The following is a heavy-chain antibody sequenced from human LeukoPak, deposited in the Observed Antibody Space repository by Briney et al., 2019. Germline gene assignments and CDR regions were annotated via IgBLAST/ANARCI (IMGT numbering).Heavy chain of an antibody. CDR3: ARANYDILTGYFPFDY. V-gene: IGHV4-61*02. J-gene: IGHJ4*02. D-gene: IGHD3-9*01. Sequence: PSETLSLTCTVSGGSISSGSYYWSWIRQPAGKGLEWIGRIYTSGSTNYNPSLKSRVTISVDTSKNQFSLKLSSVTAADTAVYYCARANYDILTGYFPFDYWGQGTLVTVSS. CDR1: GGSISSGSYY. CDR2: IYTSGST.